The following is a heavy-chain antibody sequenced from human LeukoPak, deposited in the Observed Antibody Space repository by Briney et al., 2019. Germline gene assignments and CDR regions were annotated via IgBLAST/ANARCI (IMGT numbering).Heavy chain of an antibody. CDR3: GRDSGHPAAGPKFDY. Sequence: ASVKVSCKASGYSFVSHGISWVRQAPGQGLEWLGWISPYKGTTTYAQNLQGRVGLTTDTSTGTAYMELGNLRFDDTAVYFCGRDSGHPAAGPKFDYWGQGVLVTVFS. D-gene: IGHD2-2*01. CDR1: GYSFVSHG. J-gene: IGHJ4*02. V-gene: IGHV1-18*01. CDR2: ISPYKGTT.